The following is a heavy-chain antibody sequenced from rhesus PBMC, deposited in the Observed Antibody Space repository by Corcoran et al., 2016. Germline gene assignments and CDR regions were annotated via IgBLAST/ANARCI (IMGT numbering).Heavy chain of an antibody. Sequence: QVQLQESGPGVVKPSETLSLTCAVSGGSISGYYLWSWIRQPPGKGLEWIGYIYGGSGSTSYNPALQSRVIISIDTSKNQFSLKLSSVTAADTAVYYCARGAVAANYFDYWGQGVLVTVSS. V-gene: IGHV4S7*01. J-gene: IGHJ4*01. CDR1: GGSISGYYL. CDR2: IYGGSGST. D-gene: IGHD4-29*01. CDR3: ARGAVAANYFDY.